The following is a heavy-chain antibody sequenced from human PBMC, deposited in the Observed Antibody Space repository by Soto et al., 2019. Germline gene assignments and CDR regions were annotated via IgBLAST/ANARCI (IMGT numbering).Heavy chain of an antibody. V-gene: IGHV4-34*01. CDR3: ARGYTRYSSSLNWFDP. J-gene: IGHJ5*02. CDR1: GGSFSGYY. D-gene: IGHD6-13*01. Sequence: SETLSLTCAVYGGSFSGYYWSWIRQPPGKGLEWIGEINHSGSTNYNPSLRSRVTISVDTSKNQFSLKLSSVTAADTAVYYCARGYTRYSSSLNWFDPWGQGTLVTVSS. CDR2: INHSGST.